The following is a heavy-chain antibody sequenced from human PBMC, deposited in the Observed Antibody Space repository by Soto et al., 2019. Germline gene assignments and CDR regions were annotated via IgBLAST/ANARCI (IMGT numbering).Heavy chain of an antibody. Sequence: SETLSLTCTVSGASISNYYWSWIRQPPGKGLEWIGYIYYSGSTNYNPSLKSRVTISVDTSKNQFSLKLSSVTAEDTAVYYCARPTYYYDSSGPPAYWGQGTLVTVYS. D-gene: IGHD3-22*01. CDR3: ARPTYYYDSSGPPAY. CDR2: IYYSGST. CDR1: GASISNYY. V-gene: IGHV4-59*12. J-gene: IGHJ4*02.